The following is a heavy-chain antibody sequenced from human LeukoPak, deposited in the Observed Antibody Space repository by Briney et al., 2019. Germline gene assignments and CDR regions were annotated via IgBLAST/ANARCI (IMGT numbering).Heavy chain of an antibody. Sequence: GGSLRLSCAASGFMFGDYAMHWARQAPGKGLEWVAGIHYNSGHSGYADSVKGRFTISRDNARNSLYLQMNSLRAEDTAVYYCVRNLPAADYWGQGTLVTVSS. V-gene: IGHV3-9*01. CDR3: VRNLPAADY. CDR2: IHYNSGHS. J-gene: IGHJ4*02. D-gene: IGHD2-2*01. CDR1: GFMFGDYA.